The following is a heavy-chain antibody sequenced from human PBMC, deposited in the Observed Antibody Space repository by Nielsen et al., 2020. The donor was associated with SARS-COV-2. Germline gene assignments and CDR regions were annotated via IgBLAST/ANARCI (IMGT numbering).Heavy chain of an antibody. J-gene: IGHJ4*02. CDR1: GYTFTSYS. Sequence: ASVKVSCKASGYTFTSYSMHWVRQAPGQGLEWVGIINPTNGGTTYAQKFLGTVTMTRDTSTSTVYMELSSLRSDDTAVYYCARDSSGTYRRVDYWGQGTLVTVSS. D-gene: IGHD3-22*01. V-gene: IGHV1-46*01. CDR2: INPTNGGT. CDR3: ARDSSGTYRRVDY.